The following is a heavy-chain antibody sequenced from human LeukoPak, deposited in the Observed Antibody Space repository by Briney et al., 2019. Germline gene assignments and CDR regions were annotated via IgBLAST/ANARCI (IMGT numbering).Heavy chain of an antibody. Sequence: GGSLRLSCAASGFTFSNFGMHWVRQAPGKGLEWVSFIGYEGVHKYYADSVKGRFTISKDNSKATLYLQMNSLRPEDTAVYYCAKDLHGGYSSDYWGQGTLVTV. CDR2: IGYEGVHK. CDR1: GFTFSNFG. V-gene: IGHV3-30*02. D-gene: IGHD4-23*01. J-gene: IGHJ4*02. CDR3: AKDLHGGYSSDY.